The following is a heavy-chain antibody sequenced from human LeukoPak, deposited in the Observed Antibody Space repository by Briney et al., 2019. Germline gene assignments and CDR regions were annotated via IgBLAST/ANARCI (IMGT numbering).Heavy chain of an antibody. CDR2: IYYSGST. CDR3: ARGPYGDYSNYYGMDV. D-gene: IGHD4-17*01. CDR1: GGSISSYY. V-gene: IGHV4-59*08. J-gene: IGHJ6*02. Sequence: SETLSLTCTVSGGSISSYYWSWIRQPPGKGLEWIGYIYYSGSTNYNPSLKSRVTISVDTSKNQFSLKLSSVTAADTAVYYCARGPYGDYSNYYGMDVWGQGTTVTVSS.